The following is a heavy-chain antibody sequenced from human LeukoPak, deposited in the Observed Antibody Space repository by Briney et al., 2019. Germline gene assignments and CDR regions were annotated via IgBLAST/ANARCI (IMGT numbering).Heavy chain of an antibody. J-gene: IGHJ4*02. D-gene: IGHD2-8*02. V-gene: IGHV3-23*01. CDR2: ISASAGGT. Sequence: GGSLRLSCPGSGFTFRDYSMHSLLQAPGKGLEWVSGISASAGGTYYADSVKGRFTISRDNSKNTLYLQLDSLTAEDTAVYYCAKLVGVAHTDYWGQGTLVTVSS. CDR3: AKLVGVAHTDY. CDR1: GFTFRDYS.